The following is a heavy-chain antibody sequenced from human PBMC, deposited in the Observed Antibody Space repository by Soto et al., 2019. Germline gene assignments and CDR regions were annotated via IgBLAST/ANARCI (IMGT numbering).Heavy chain of an antibody. CDR2: ISYSGST. Sequence: QVQLQESGPGLVKPSETLSLTCTVSGGSISGYFWSWIRQPPGKGLEWIGYISYSGSTNYNSSLKNRVTMSIDTSKNPFSLRLTSVTAAETAVYYCVRDGAATGSVYPDYWGQGTLVTVSS. J-gene: IGHJ4*02. CDR3: VRDGAATGSVYPDY. CDR1: GGSISGYF. D-gene: IGHD6-13*01. V-gene: IGHV4-59*01.